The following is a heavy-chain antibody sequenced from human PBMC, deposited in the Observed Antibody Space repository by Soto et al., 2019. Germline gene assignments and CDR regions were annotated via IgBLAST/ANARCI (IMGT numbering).Heavy chain of an antibody. CDR2: IYYSGST. CDR3: ATRITVFGLLIPPFDP. V-gene: IGHV4-30-4*02. D-gene: IGHD3-3*01. J-gene: IGHJ5*02. CDR1: GGSISSGDYY. Sequence: SETLSLTCTVSGGSISSGDYYWGWIRQPPGKGLEWIGYIYYSGSTYYNPSLKSRVTISVDTSKNQFSLRLSSVTAADTAIYYCATRITVFGLLIPPFDPWGQGTQVTVSS.